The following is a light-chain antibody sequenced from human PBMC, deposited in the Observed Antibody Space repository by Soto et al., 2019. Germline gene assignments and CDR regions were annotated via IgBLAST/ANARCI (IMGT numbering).Light chain of an antibody. CDR2: TAS. Sequence: DIQLTQSPSSLSASVGDRVTITCRASQGIASYLGWYQQRPGGVPKLLISTASTLQSGVPSRFSGSESGTDFTLTISSLQPEDVATYYCQKYNTAPLPFGGGTKVEIK. CDR3: QKYNTAPLP. J-gene: IGKJ4*01. CDR1: QGIASY. V-gene: IGKV1-27*01.